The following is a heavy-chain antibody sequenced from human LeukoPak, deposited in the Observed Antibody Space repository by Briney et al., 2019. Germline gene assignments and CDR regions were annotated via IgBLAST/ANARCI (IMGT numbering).Heavy chain of an antibody. Sequence: SETLSLTCAVYGGSFSGYYWSWIRQPPGKGLEWIGEINHSGSTNYNPSLKSRVTISVDTSKNQFSLKLSSVTAADTAVYYCARDPDPTPSKDGSGGFDYWGQGTLVTVSS. CDR3: ARDPDPTPSKDGSGGFDY. J-gene: IGHJ4*02. D-gene: IGHD6-25*01. CDR2: INHSGST. V-gene: IGHV4-34*01. CDR1: GGSFSGYY.